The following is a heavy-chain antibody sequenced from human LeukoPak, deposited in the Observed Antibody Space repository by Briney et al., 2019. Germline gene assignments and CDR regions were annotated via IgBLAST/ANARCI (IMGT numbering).Heavy chain of an antibody. J-gene: IGHJ4*02. CDR1: GFTFSSYS. CDR2: ISSSSSTI. V-gene: IGHV3-48*01. Sequence: GGSLRLSCAASGFTFSSYSMNWVRQAPGKGLEWVSYISSSSSTIYYADSVKGRFTISRDNAKNSLYLQMNSLRAEDTAVYYCARDRGGAAPDYWGQGTLVTVSS. D-gene: IGHD3-16*01. CDR3: ARDRGGAAPDY.